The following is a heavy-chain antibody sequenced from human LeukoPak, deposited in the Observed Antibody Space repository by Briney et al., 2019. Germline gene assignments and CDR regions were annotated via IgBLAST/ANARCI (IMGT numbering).Heavy chain of an antibody. CDR1: GFTFSSYG. D-gene: IGHD3-22*01. CDR3: AKAGDSSGPYHLGDH. J-gene: IGHJ4*02. Sequence: GGSLRLSCAASGFTFSSYGMHWVRQAPGKGLEWVAVISYDGSNKYYADSVKGRSTISRDNSKNTLYLQMNSLRAEDTAVYYCAKAGDSSGPYHLGDHWGQGTLVTVSS. V-gene: IGHV3-30*18. CDR2: ISYDGSNK.